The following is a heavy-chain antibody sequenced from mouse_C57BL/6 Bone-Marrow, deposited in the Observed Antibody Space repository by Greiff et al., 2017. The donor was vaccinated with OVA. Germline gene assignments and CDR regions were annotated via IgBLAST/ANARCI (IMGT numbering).Heavy chain of an antibody. V-gene: IGHV1-55*01. Sequence: QVQLKQPGAELVKPGASVKMSCTASGYTFTSYWITWVKQRPGQGLEWIGDIYPGSGSTNYNEKFQSKAPLTADTSSSTAYLQLSSLPSEDSAVYYCARRGTGEGYYAMDYWGQGTSVTVSA. CDR3: ARRGTGEGYYAMDY. CDR1: GYTFTSYW. CDR2: IYPGSGST. D-gene: IGHD4-1*01. J-gene: IGHJ4*01.